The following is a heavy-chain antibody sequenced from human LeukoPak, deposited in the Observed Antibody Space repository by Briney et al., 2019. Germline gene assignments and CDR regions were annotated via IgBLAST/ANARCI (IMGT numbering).Heavy chain of an antibody. J-gene: IGHJ4*02. CDR1: GYTFTGYY. CDR2: INPNSGGT. V-gene: IGHV1-2*02. CDR3: ARDRSWAIFGVVIMYYFDY. D-gene: IGHD3-3*01. Sequence: GASVTVSCKASGYTFTGYYMHWVRQAPGQGLEWRGWINPNSGGTNYAQKFQGRVTMTRDTSISTAYMELSRLRSDDTAVYYCARDRSWAIFGVVIMYYFDYWGQGTLVTVSS.